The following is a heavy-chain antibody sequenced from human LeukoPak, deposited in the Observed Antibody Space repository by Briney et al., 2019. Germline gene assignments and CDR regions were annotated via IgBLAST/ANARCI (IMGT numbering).Heavy chain of an antibody. D-gene: IGHD3-9*01. CDR1: GFTFDDHD. CDR3: ARGLRYLDWLLDY. CDR2: INWNGGST. Sequence: GGSLRLSCVASGFTFDDHDMSWVRQAPGKGLEWVSGINWNGGSTGYADSVKGRFTISRDNAKNSLYLQMNSLRAEDTALYYCARGLRYLDWLLDYWGQGTLVTVSS. V-gene: IGHV3-20*04. J-gene: IGHJ4*02.